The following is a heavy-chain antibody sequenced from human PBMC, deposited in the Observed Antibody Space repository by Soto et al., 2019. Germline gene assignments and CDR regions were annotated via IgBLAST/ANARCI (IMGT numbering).Heavy chain of an antibody. D-gene: IGHD4-17*01. J-gene: IGHJ3*02. Sequence: SETLSLTCTVSGGSISSSSYYWGWIRQPPGKGLEWIGSIYYSGSTYYNPSLKSRVTISVDTSKNQFSLKLSSVTAADTAVYYCASPPPYGDYVMGALDIWGQGTMVTVSS. CDR2: IYYSGST. V-gene: IGHV4-39*01. CDR1: GGSISSSSYY. CDR3: ASPPPYGDYVMGALDI.